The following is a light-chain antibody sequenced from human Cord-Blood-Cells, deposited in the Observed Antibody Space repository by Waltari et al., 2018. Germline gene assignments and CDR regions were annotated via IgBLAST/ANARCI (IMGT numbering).Light chain of an antibody. Sequence: EIVLTQSPATLSLSHGESATLSCRASQSVSSYIAWYQQKPGQAPKLLIYDASNMATGIPARFSGSGSGTDFTLTISSLEPEDFAVYYCQQRSNWPPYTFGQGTKLEIK. CDR1: QSVSSY. CDR2: DAS. J-gene: IGKJ2*01. V-gene: IGKV3-11*01. CDR3: QQRSNWPPYT.